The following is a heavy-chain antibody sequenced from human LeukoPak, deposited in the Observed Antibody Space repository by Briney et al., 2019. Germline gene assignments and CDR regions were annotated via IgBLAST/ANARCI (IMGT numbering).Heavy chain of an antibody. CDR3: ARGLRWYSYFDY. CDR1: GGSISSGDYY. D-gene: IGHD4-23*01. J-gene: IGHJ4*02. V-gene: IGHV4-30-4*08. CDR2: IYYSGST. Sequence: SETLSLTCSVSGGSISSGDYYWSWIRQPPGKGLEWIGYIYYSGSTYYNPSLKSRVSISVGTSKNQFSLKLSSVTATDTAVYYCARGLRWYSYFDYWGQGTLVTVPS.